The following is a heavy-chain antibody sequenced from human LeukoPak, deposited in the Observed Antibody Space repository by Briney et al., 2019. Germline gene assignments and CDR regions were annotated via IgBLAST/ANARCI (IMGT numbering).Heavy chain of an antibody. J-gene: IGHJ4*02. V-gene: IGHV4-59*11. CDR1: GGSISRHY. CDR2: FSDSGST. Sequence: PETLSLTCTVSGGSISRHYWSWIPQPPGKGLEGIGYFSDSGSTFYNPSLKSRVTILGDTSKNQFSLRLNSVTAADTAVYYCARGGSAAKYYFDSWGQGTLVTVSS. CDR3: ARGGSAAKYYFDS. D-gene: IGHD6-13*01.